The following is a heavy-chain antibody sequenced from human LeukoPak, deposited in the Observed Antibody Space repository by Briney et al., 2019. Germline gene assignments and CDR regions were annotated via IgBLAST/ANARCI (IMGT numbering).Heavy chain of an antibody. CDR3: AKALEQETVIALDS. D-gene: IGHD6-13*01. CDR1: GFTFGSYW. J-gene: IGHJ4*02. CDR2: VNNDGSST. V-gene: IGHV3-74*03. Sequence: GGSLRLYCAASGFTFGSYWIHWVRQAPGKGLVWFSRVNNDGSSTTYADTVKGRFTISRDNSKNTLYLQMNSLRAEDTSIYFCAKALEQETVIALDSWGQGTLVTVSS.